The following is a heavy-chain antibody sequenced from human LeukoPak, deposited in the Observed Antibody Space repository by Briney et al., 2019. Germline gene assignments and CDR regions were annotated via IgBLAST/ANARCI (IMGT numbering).Heavy chain of an antibody. D-gene: IGHD3-3*01. CDR3: ARGSDDFWSGYSPSY. CDR2: INPNSGGT. V-gene: IGHV1-2*02. Sequence: VASVKVSCKASGYTLTGYYMHWVRQAPGQGLERVGWINPNSGGTNYAHKIQVRATMTRDTSISTAYMELSRLRSEDTAVYYCARGSDDFWSGYSPSYWGQGTLVTVSS. CDR1: GYTLTGYY. J-gene: IGHJ4*02.